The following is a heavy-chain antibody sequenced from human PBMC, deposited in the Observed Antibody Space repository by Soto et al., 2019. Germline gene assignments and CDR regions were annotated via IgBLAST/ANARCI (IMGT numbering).Heavy chain of an antibody. Sequence: EVQLVESGGGLVKPGGSLRLSCAASGFTFSSYSMNWVRQAPGKGLEWVSSISSSSSYIYYADSVKGRFTISRDNAKNSLYLQMNSLRAEDTAVYYCARDRQWLPFHYYYYMDVWGKGTTVTVSS. D-gene: IGHD5-12*01. J-gene: IGHJ6*03. CDR1: GFTFSSYS. V-gene: IGHV3-21*01. CDR2: ISSSSSYI. CDR3: ARDRQWLPFHYYYYMDV.